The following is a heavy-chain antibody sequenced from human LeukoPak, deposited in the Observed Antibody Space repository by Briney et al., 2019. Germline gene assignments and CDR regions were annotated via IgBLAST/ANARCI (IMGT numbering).Heavy chain of an antibody. J-gene: IGHJ4*02. Sequence: GGSLRLSCAASGFTVSSNYMSWVRQAPGKGLEWVSVIYSGGSTYYADSVKGRFTISRDNSKNTLYPQMNSLRAEDTAVYYCAGTDLYYDSSGFDYWGQGTLVTVSS. CDR2: IYSGGST. D-gene: IGHD3-22*01. CDR1: GFTVSSNY. V-gene: IGHV3-66*01. CDR3: AGTDLYYDSSGFDY.